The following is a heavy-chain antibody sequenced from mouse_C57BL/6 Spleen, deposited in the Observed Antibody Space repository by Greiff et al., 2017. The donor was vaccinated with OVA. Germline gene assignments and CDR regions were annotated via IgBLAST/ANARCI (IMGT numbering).Heavy chain of an antibody. V-gene: IGHV3-6*01. CDR1: GYSITSGYY. D-gene: IGHD1-1*01. J-gene: IGHJ1*03. Sequence: EVKLMESGPGLVKPSQSLSLTCSVTGYSITSGYYWNWIRQFPGNKLEWMGYISYDGSNNYNPSLKNRISITRDTSKNQFFLKLNSVTTEDTATYYCATYGSSYWYFDVGGTGTTVTVSS. CDR3: ATYGSSYWYFDV. CDR2: ISYDGSN.